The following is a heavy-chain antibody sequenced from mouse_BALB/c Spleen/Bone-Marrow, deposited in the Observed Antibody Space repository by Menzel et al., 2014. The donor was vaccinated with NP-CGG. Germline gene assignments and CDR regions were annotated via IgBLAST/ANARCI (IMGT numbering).Heavy chain of an antibody. V-gene: IGHV1-4*02. Sequence: VQLQQSAAELARPGASVKMSCKASGYTFTSYTVHWVKQRPGQGLEWIGYINPSSGYTEYNQKFKDKTTLTADKSSSTAYMQQSSLTSEDSAVYFCARYWFAYWGQGTLVTVSA. CDR1: GYTFTSYT. J-gene: IGHJ3*01. CDR3: ARYWFAY. CDR2: INPSSGYT.